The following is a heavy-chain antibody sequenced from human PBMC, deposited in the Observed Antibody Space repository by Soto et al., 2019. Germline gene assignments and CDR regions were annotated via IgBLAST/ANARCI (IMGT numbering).Heavy chain of an antibody. CDR2: IDWDDDK. Sequence: ESGPTLVNPTQTLTLTCTFSGFSLSATGIRVGWIRQPPGKALEWLARIDWDDDKFYSTSLKTRLTISKDTSKSQVVLTMTNMDPVDTATYYCARMVAVAGGPYFDYWGQGTRVTVSS. J-gene: IGHJ4*02. V-gene: IGHV2-70*04. CDR1: GFSLSATGIR. CDR3: ARMVAVAGGPYFDY. D-gene: IGHD6-19*01.